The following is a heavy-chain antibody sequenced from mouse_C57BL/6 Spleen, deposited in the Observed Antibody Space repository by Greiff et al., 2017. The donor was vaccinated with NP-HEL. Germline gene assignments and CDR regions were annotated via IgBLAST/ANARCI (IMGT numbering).Heavy chain of an antibody. CDR3: ARDHRGYFDY. J-gene: IGHJ2*01. CDR2: ISYDGSN. CDR1: GYSITSGYY. Sequence: EVKLLESGPGLVKPSQSLSLTCSVTGYSITSGYYWNWIRQFPGNKLEWMGYISYDGSNNYNPSLKNRISITRDTSKNQFFLKLNSVTTEDTATYYCARDHRGYFDYWGQGTTLTVSS. V-gene: IGHV3-6*01.